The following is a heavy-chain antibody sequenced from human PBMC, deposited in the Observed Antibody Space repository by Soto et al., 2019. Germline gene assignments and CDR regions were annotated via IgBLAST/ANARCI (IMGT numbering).Heavy chain of an antibody. CDR2: INAGNGNT. Sequence: GASVKVSCKASGYTFTSYAMHWVRQAPGQRLEWMGWINAGNGNTKYSQKFQGRVTITRDTSASTAYMELSSLRSEDTAVYYCARVVAVMIAAAGIWGQGTLVTVSS. CDR1: GYTFTSYA. CDR3: ARVVAVMIAAAGI. J-gene: IGHJ4*02. D-gene: IGHD6-13*01. V-gene: IGHV1-3*01.